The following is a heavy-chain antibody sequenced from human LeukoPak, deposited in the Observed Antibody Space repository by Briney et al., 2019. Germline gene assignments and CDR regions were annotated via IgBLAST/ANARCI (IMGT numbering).Heavy chain of an antibody. D-gene: IGHD3-10*01. V-gene: IGHV3-21*01. CDR3: ARDRYYGSGSYINWFDP. Sequence: GGSLRLSCAASGFTFSSYAMSWVRQAPGKGLEWVSSISSSSSYIYYADSVKGRFTISRDNAKNSLYLQMNSLRAEDTAVYYCARDRYYGSGSYINWFDPWGQGTLVTVSS. CDR1: GFTFSSYA. CDR2: ISSSSSYI. J-gene: IGHJ5*02.